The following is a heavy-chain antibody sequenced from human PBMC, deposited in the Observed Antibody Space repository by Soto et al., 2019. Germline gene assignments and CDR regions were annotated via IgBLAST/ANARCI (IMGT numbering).Heavy chain of an antibody. J-gene: IGHJ5*02. V-gene: IGHV4-34*01. D-gene: IGHD6-13*01. CDR3: ASGIRGVGAAGAVAWFDP. CDR1: DGSFSGYY. Sequence: QAQLQQWGAGLLKPSETLSLTCAVSDGSFSGYYWSWIRQPPGKGLEWIGEINHVGTTNYNPSLKSLVTISVDPSKKQFSLNLSSVTAADTAVYYCASGIRGVGAAGAVAWFDPWGQGTLVTVSS. CDR2: INHVGTT.